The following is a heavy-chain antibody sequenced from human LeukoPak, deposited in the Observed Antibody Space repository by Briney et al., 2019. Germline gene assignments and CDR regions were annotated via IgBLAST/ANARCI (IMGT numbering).Heavy chain of an antibody. V-gene: IGHV3-33*06. CDR2: IWYDGSNK. J-gene: IGHJ4*02. D-gene: IGHD4-17*01. CDR3: AKDSDYGDYNLDY. Sequence: GGSLRLSCAASGFTFTNYGIHWVRQAPGKGLEWVAVIWYDGSNKYYADSVKGRFTISRDNSNNTVYLQMNSLRAEDSAVYYCAKDSDYGDYNLDYWGQGTLVTVSS. CDR1: GFTFTNYG.